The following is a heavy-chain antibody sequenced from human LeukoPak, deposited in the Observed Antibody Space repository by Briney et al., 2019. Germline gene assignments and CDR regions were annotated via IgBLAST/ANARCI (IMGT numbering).Heavy chain of an antibody. CDR2: ISSSGSTI. CDR3: ARIHKLGILAHFDY. D-gene: IGHD7-27*01. J-gene: IGHJ4*02. Sequence: GGSLRLSCAASGFTFSSHSMNWVRQAPGKGLEWVSYISSSGSTIYYADSVKGRFTLSRDNAKNSLYLQMNSLRAEDTAVYYCARIHKLGILAHFDYWGQGTLVTVSS. CDR1: GFTFSSHS. V-gene: IGHV3-48*04.